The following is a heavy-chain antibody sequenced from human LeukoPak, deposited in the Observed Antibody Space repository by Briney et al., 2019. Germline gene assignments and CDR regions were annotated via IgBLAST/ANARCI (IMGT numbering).Heavy chain of an antibody. CDR1: GYTLIELS. D-gene: IGHD3-10*02. Sequence: ASVKVSCKVSGYTLIELSIHWVRQAPGKGLEWMGGFAPEDGEAIYAQKFQGRITVTEDTSTDTAYMELSSLRSEDTAVYYCATVVHVHDYDYMDVWGQGTTVTVSS. V-gene: IGHV1-24*01. CDR2: FAPEDGEA. J-gene: IGHJ6*02. CDR3: ATVVHVHDYDYMDV.